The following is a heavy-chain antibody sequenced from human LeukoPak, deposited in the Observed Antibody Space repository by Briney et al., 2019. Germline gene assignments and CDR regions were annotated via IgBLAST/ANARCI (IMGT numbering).Heavy chain of an antibody. Sequence: SETLSLTCTVSGGSISSSSYYWGWIRQPQGKGLEWVGSFFYSGSTYYNPSLKSRVTISVDTSKNQFSLKLSSVTAADTAVYYCARKSRIAAAVDYWGQGTLVTVSS. V-gene: IGHV4-39*01. J-gene: IGHJ4*02. CDR3: ARKSRIAAAVDY. CDR1: GGSISSSSYY. D-gene: IGHD6-13*01. CDR2: FFYSGST.